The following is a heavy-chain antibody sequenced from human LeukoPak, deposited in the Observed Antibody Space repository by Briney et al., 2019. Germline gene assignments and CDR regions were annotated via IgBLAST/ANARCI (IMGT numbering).Heavy chain of an antibody. J-gene: IGHJ4*02. CDR1: GYSFTSYW. Sequence: GESLKISCKGSGYSFTSYWIGLVRQMPGKGLEWMGIIYPGDSDTRYSPSFQGQVTISADKSISTAYLQWSSLKASDTAMYYCARRGAVAGFFSDYWGQGTLVTVSS. V-gene: IGHV5-51*01. CDR2: IYPGDSDT. CDR3: ARRGAVAGFFSDY. D-gene: IGHD6-19*01.